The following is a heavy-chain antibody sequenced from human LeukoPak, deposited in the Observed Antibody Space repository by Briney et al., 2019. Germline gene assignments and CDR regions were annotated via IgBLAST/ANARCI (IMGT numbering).Heavy chain of an antibody. CDR3: ARDPTNPFGVVKDAFDI. CDR2: IYHSGST. Sequence: PSETLSLTCTVSGYSISSGYYWGWIRQPPGKGLEWIGSIYHSGSTYYNPSLKSRVTISVDTSKNQFSLKLSSVTAADTAVYYCARDPTNPFGVVKDAFDIWGQGTMVTVSS. CDR1: GYSISSGYY. V-gene: IGHV4-38-2*02. D-gene: IGHD3-3*01. J-gene: IGHJ3*02.